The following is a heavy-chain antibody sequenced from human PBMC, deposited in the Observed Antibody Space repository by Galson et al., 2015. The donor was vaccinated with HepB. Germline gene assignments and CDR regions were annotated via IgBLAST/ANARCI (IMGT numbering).Heavy chain of an antibody. J-gene: IGHJ6*02. Sequence: SVKVSCKVSGYTLTELSMHWVRQAPGKGLEWMGGFDPEDGETIYAQKFQGRVTMTEDTSTDTAYMELSSLRSEDTAVYYCATGGQKGSGSYHYYYGMDVWGQGTTVTVSS. CDR3: ATGGQKGSGSYHYYYGMDV. D-gene: IGHD3-10*01. V-gene: IGHV1-24*01. CDR1: GYTLTELS. CDR2: FDPEDGET.